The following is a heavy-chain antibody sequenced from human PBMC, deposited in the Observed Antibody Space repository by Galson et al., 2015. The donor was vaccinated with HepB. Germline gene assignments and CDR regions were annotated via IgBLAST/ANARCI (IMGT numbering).Heavy chain of an antibody. V-gene: IGHV3-33*01. J-gene: IGHJ6*02. CDR3: VRDSGFYGLDV. D-gene: IGHD6-19*01. Sequence: SLRLSCATSGFPFGDYGMRWFRQAPGKGLEWLAVIWCGGSQGITEYSVAGNVTFSRENSKNMLFLQMDSPRVYDTAVYFCVRDSGFYGLDVWGQGTRVTVSS. CDR1: GFPFGDYG. CDR2: IWCGGSQG.